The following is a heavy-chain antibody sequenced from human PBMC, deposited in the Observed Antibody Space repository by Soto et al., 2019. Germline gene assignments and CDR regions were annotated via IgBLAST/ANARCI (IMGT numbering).Heavy chain of an antibody. J-gene: IGHJ4*02. CDR3: AKSLSGLYDFWRRYYPSIHY. D-gene: IGHD3-3*01. Sequence: GGSLRLSCAASGFTFSSYAMSWVRQAPGKGLEWVSAISGSGGSTYYADSVKGRFTISRDNSKNTLYLQMNSLRAEDTAVYYCAKSLSGLYDFWRRYYPSIHYPGQATQVTGSS. CDR1: GFTFSSYA. V-gene: IGHV3-23*01. CDR2: ISGSGGST.